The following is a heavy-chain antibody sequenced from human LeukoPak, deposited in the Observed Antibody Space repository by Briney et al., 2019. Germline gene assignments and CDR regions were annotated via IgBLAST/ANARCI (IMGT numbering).Heavy chain of an antibody. V-gene: IGHV1-24*01. Sequence: ASVKVSCKVSGYTLTELSMLWVRQAPGKGLEWMGGLDPEDGETIYAQKFQGRVTMTEDTSTDTAYMELSSLRSEDTAVYYCATVRIAAAGNPFDYWGQGTLATVSS. CDR3: ATVRIAAAGNPFDY. J-gene: IGHJ4*02. D-gene: IGHD6-13*01. CDR1: GYTLTELS. CDR2: LDPEDGET.